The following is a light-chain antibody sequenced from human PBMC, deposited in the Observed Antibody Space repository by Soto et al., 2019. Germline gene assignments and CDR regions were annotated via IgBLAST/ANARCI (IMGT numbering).Light chain of an antibody. J-gene: IGLJ3*02. CDR3: SSYTSSSTWV. CDR2: EVS. V-gene: IGLV2-14*01. Sequence: QSALTQPASVSGSLGQSITISCTGTSSDVGAYNYVSWYQQHPGKAPKLMIYEVSNRPSGVSDRFSGSRSGNTASLTISGLQAEDESDYYCSSYTSSSTWVFGGGTQLTVL. CDR1: SSDVGAYNY.